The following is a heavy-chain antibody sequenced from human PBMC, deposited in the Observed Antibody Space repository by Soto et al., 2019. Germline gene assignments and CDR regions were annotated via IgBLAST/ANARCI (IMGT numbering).Heavy chain of an antibody. D-gene: IGHD3-10*01. CDR3: AGGFPGGTNDWFDP. V-gene: IGHV3-33*01. CDR2: IWYDGSNK. Sequence: GGSLRLSCAASGFTFSSYGMHWVRQAPGKGLEWVAVIWYDGSNKYYADSVKGRFTISRDNSKNTLYLQMNSLRAEDTAVYYCAGGFPGGTNDWFDPWGQGTLVTVSS. J-gene: IGHJ5*02. CDR1: GFTFSSYG.